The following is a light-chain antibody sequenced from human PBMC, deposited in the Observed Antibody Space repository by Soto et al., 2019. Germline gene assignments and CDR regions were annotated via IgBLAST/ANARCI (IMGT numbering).Light chain of an antibody. V-gene: IGKV1-5*01. J-gene: IGKJ1*01. CDR1: QSISSW. CDR2: DAS. CDR3: QHCGISPHT. Sequence: DIKMTQSPSTLSASVGDRVTITCRASQSISSWLAWYQQKPGKAPKLLIYDASSLESGVPSRFTGSGSGTDFTLTISRLEPEDFAVYFCQHCGISPHTFGQGTKVDI.